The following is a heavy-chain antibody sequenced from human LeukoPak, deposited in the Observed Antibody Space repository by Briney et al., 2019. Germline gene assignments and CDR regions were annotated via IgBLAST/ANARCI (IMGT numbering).Heavy chain of an antibody. CDR2: ISSSSDYI. CDR1: GSTFRSYS. CDR3: AELGITMIGGV. D-gene: IGHD3-10*02. J-gene: IGHJ6*04. Sequence: GGSLRLSCAASGSTFRSYSMTWGSQAPGKGLEWVSSISSSSDYILYADSVKGRFTISRDNAKNSVYLQMNSLRDEDTAVYYCAELGITMIGGVWGKGTTVTISS. V-gene: IGHV3-21*01.